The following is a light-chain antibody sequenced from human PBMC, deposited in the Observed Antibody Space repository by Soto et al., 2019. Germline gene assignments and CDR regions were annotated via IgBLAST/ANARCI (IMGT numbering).Light chain of an antibody. CDR3: QQYNNWPPA. Sequence: EIVLTQSPATLSLSPGERATLSCRASQSVSSYLAWYQQKPGQAPRLLIYDASNRATGIPARFSGSGSGTEFTLTISSLQSEDFAVYYCQQYNNWPPAFGQGTKWIS. CDR2: DAS. V-gene: IGKV3-11*01. CDR1: QSVSSY. J-gene: IGKJ1*01.